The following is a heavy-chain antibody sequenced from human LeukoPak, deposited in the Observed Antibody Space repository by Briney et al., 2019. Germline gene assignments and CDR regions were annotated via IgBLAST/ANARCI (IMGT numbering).Heavy chain of an antibody. V-gene: IGHV3-13*01. Sequence: GGSLRLSCAASGFTFSNYDMPWVRQTTGKGLEWVSAIGSAGATYYPGSLKGRFTISRENAKNSLFLQMNSLRVGDTAVYFCARGGISAFMPDNWYFDLWGRGTLVTVSS. J-gene: IGHJ2*01. CDR3: ARGGISAFMPDNWYFDL. CDR1: GFTFSNYD. D-gene: IGHD1-26*01. CDR2: IGSAGAT.